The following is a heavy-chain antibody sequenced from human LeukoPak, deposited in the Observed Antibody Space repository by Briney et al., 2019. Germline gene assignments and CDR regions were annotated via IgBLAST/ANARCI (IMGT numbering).Heavy chain of an antibody. CDR3: AKYFASGSYYKLPH. CDR1: GFTFSSYA. Sequence: GGSLRLSCAASGFTFSSYAMRWVRQAPGKGLEWVSTISGSGAYTYYADSVKGRFTISRDNSKNTLYLQMNSLRAEDTAVYYCAKYFASGSYYKLPHWGQGTLVTVSS. CDR2: ISGSGAYT. D-gene: IGHD3-10*01. J-gene: IGHJ1*01. V-gene: IGHV3-23*01.